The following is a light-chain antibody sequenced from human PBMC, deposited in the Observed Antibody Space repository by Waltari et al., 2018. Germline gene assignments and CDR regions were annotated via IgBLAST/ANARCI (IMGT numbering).Light chain of an antibody. J-gene: IGLJ2*01. CDR1: RSNIGSNT. V-gene: IGLV1-44*01. CDR3: STWDDSLNDVL. Sequence: QSVLTQPPSTSGTPGERVTISCSGGRSNIGSNTVDWYKQVPGTAPQLLIYLDDQRTSGVPDRCSASKSGTSASLAISGLQSGDEADYYCSTWDDSLNDVLFGGGTRVTVL. CDR2: LDD.